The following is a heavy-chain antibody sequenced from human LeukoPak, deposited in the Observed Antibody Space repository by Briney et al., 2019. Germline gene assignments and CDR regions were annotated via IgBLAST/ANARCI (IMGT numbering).Heavy chain of an antibody. V-gene: IGHV3-30*18. CDR3: AKLHDAFDI. Sequence: GRSLRLSCAASGFTFSSYGMHWVRQAPGKGLEWVAVISYDGSNKYYADSVKGRFTISRDNSKNTLYLQMNSLRAEDTAVYYCAKLHDAFDIWGQGTMVTVSS. CDR1: GFTFSSYG. J-gene: IGHJ3*02. CDR2: ISYDGSNK.